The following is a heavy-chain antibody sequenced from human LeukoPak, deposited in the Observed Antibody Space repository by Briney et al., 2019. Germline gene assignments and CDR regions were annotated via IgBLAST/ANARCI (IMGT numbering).Heavy chain of an antibody. CDR2: ISGSGGST. CDR1: GFTFSSYA. D-gene: IGHD3-22*01. V-gene: IGHV3-23*01. J-gene: IGHJ4*02. Sequence: PGGSLRLSCAASGFTFSSYAMSWVRQAPGKGLEWVSAISGSGGSTYYADSVKGRFTISRDNSKNTLYLQMNSLRAEDTAVYYCAKDSLTDYYDSSGCGLDYWGQGTLVTVSS. CDR3: AKDSLTDYYDSSGCGLDY.